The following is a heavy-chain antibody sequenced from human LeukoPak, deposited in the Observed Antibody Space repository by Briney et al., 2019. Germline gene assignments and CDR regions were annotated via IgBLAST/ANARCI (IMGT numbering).Heavy chain of an antibody. D-gene: IGHD1-7*01. Sequence: SGPTLVKPTQALTLTCSFSGFSLTTSGVGVGWIRQPPGKALEWLALIYWNDDKRYSPSLKSRLTITKDTSKNQVVLTMTNMDPVDTATYYCAHRHFNNWNYVEQTFDYWGQGTLVTVSS. CDR1: GFSLTTSGVG. J-gene: IGHJ4*02. CDR3: AHRHFNNWNYVEQTFDY. V-gene: IGHV2-5*01. CDR2: IYWNDDK.